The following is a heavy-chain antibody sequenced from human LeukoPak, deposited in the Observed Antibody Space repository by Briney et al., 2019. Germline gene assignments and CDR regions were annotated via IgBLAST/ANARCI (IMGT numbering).Heavy chain of an antibody. J-gene: IGHJ4*02. CDR3: ARVGFLYDYFDY. D-gene: IGHD2/OR15-2a*01. CDR2: ISSSSSYI. Sequence: GGSLRLSCAASGFTFSSYSMNWVRQAPGKGLEWVSSISSSSSYIYYADSVKGRFTISRDNAKNSLYLQMNSLRAEDTAVYYCARVGFLYDYFDYWGQGTLVTVSS. CDR1: GFTFSSYS. V-gene: IGHV3-21*01.